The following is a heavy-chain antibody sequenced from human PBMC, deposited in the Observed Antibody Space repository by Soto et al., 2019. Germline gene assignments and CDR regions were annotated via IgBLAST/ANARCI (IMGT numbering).Heavy chain of an antibody. J-gene: IGHJ5*02. CDR1: GGSLNNFY. CDR2: IHASGNT. V-gene: IGHV4-4*07. D-gene: IGHD6-19*01. Sequence: PSETLSLTCSVSGGSLNNFYWNWIRQTAGKGLEWIGRIHASGNTNYNPSLKSRATLSVDTSKNQFSLKVRSVTAADTAVYYCARSSHKESWFDPWGKGTLVTV. CDR3: ARSSHKESWFDP.